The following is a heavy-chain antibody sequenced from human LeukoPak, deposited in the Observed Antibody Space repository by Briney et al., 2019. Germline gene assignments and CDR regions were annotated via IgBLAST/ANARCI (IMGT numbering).Heavy chain of an antibody. D-gene: IGHD1-26*01. J-gene: IGHJ4*02. CDR3: ASHSGSYAFDY. CDR2: ISSSSSYI. V-gene: IGHV3-21*01. Sequence: GGSLRLSCAASGFTFSSYSMTWVCQAPGKGLEWVSSISSSSSYIYYADSVKGRFTISRDNAKNSLYLQMNGLRAEDTAVYYCASHSGSYAFDYWGQGTLVTVSS. CDR1: GFTFSSYS.